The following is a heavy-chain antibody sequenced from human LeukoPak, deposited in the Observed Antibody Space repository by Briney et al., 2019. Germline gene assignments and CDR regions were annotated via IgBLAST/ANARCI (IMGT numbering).Heavy chain of an antibody. CDR3: ARGATDYGSSGYQTDY. D-gene: IGHD3-22*01. J-gene: IGHJ4*02. Sequence: SETLSLTCTVSGGSISSGGYYRSWIRQHPGKGLEWIGYIYYSGSTYYNPSLRSRVTISVDTSKNQFSLKLSSVTAADTAVYYCARGATDYGSSGYQTDYWGQGTLVTVSS. V-gene: IGHV4-31*03. CDR1: GGSISSGGYY. CDR2: IYYSGST.